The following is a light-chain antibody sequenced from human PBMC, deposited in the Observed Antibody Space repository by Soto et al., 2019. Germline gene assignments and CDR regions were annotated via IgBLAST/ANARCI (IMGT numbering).Light chain of an antibody. CDR1: QYINTI. V-gene: IGKV3-11*01. Sequence: TQSPSFLSASVGDSVTLSCRASQYINTIIAWYQHRTGQPPRILIYQTSIRGAGIPARFSASGSGTDCTLTISEVQPEDFALYYCHQRQSSPRTFGQGTKVDIK. CDR3: HQRQSSPRT. J-gene: IGKJ1*01. CDR2: QTS.